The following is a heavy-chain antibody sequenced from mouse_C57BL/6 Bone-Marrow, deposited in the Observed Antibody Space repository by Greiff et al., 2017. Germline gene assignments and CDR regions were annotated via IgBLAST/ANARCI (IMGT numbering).Heavy chain of an antibody. Sequence: QVQLQQSGAELARPGASVKLSCKASGYTFTSYGISWVKQRTGQGLEWIGEIYPRSGNTYYNEKFKGQATLTADKSSSTAYMELRSLTSEDSAVYFCARRHYGSSHWYFDVWGTGTTVTVSS. CDR1: GYTFTSYG. D-gene: IGHD1-1*01. V-gene: IGHV1-81*01. CDR3: ARRHYGSSHWYFDV. CDR2: IYPRSGNT. J-gene: IGHJ1*03.